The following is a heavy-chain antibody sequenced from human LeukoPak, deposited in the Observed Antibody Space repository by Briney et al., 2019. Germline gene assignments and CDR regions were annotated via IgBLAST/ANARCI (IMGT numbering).Heavy chain of an antibody. CDR3: AKGDRAVAGTFDY. Sequence: GGSLRLSRAASGFTFSSYAMSWVRQAPGKGLEWVSAISGSGGSTYYADSVKGRFTISRDNSKNTLYLQMNNLRAEDTAVYYCAKGDRAVAGTFDYWGQGTLVTVSS. CDR2: ISGSGGST. D-gene: IGHD6-19*01. V-gene: IGHV3-23*01. J-gene: IGHJ4*02. CDR1: GFTFSSYA.